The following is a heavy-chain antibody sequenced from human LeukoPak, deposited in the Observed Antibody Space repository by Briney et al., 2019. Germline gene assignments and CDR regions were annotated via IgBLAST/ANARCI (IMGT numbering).Heavy chain of an antibody. CDR2: INPNSGGT. CDR3: AREGVVTSILTDFQH. CDR1: GYSSGYY. Sequence: ASVKVSCKASGYSSGYYMHWVRQAPGQGLEWMGWINPNSGGTNYAQKFRGRVTMTRDTSISTAYMELSRLRSDDTAVYYCAREGVVTSILTDFQHWGQGTLVTVSS. D-gene: IGHD2-21*02. V-gene: IGHV1-2*02. J-gene: IGHJ1*01.